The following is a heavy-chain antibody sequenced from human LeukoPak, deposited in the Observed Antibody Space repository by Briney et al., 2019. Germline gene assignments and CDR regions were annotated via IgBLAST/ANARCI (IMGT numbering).Heavy chain of an antibody. CDR3: AKDTVKVTTIRRVPHYMDV. D-gene: IGHD5-12*01. V-gene: IGHV3-74*01. CDR1: GFTFSSYW. Sequence: PGGSLRLSCAASGFTFSSYWMHWVRQAPGKGLVWVSRINSDGSITTYADSVKGRFTISRDNSKNTLYLQMNTLRPEDTAVYYCAKDTVKVTTIRRVPHYMDVWGTGTTVTISS. CDR2: INSDGSIT. J-gene: IGHJ6*03.